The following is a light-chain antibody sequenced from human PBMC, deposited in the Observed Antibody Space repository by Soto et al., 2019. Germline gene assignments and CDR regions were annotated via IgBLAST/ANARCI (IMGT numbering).Light chain of an antibody. V-gene: IGLV1-44*01. CDR1: SSNIGSNT. CDR3: TAWDGSLNGVV. Sequence: QSVLTQPPSASGTPGQRVTISCSGSSSNIGSNTVNWYQHLPGTAPKLLINTNTQRPSGVPDRFSGSKSGTSASLAISGLQSEDEADYYCTAWDGSLNGVVFGGGTQLTVL. CDR2: TNT. J-gene: IGLJ3*02.